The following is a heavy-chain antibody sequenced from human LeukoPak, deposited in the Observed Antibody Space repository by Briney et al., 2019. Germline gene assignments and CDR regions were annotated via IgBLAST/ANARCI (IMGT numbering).Heavy chain of an antibody. J-gene: IGHJ3*02. D-gene: IGHD4-17*01. CDR3: ARGGYGDLRAAFDI. CDR2: TRNKANSYTT. CDR1: GFTFSDHY. V-gene: IGHV3-72*01. Sequence: GGSLRLSCAASGFTFSDHYMDWVRQAPGKGLEWVGRTRNKANSYTTEYAASVKGRFTISRDDSKNSLYLQMNSLKTEDTAVYYCARGGYGDLRAAFDIWGQGTMVTVSS.